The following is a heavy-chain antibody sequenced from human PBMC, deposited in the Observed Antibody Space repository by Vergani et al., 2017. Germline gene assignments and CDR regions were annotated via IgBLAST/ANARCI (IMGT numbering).Heavy chain of an antibody. J-gene: IGHJ6*03. Sequence: EVQLVESGGGLVQPGRSLRLSCAASGFTFDDYAIHWVRPAPGKGLEWVSGISWNSGSIGYADSVKGRFTISRDKAKNSLYLQMNSLRAEDTALYYCTRGATRYYYYYMDVGGKGTTVTVSS. CDR1: GFTFDDYA. D-gene: IGHD1-26*01. V-gene: IGHV3-9*01. CDR2: ISWNSGSI. CDR3: TRGATRYYYYYMDV.